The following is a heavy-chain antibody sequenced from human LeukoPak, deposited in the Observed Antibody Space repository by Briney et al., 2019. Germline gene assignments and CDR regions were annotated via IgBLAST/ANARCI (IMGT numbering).Heavy chain of an antibody. Sequence: PGASVKVSCKASGGTFSSYAISWVRQAPGQGLEWMGGIIPIFGTANYAQKFQGRVTITADESTSTAYMELSSLRSEDTAVYYCARGYVWGSYRPYYFDYWGQGTLVTVSS. D-gene: IGHD3-16*02. CDR1: GGTFSSYA. J-gene: IGHJ4*02. CDR3: ARGYVWGSYRPYYFDY. V-gene: IGHV1-69*13. CDR2: IIPIFGTA.